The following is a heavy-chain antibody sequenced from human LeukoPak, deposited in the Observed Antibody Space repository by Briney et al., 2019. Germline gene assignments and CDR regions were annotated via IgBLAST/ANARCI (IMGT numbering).Heavy chain of an antibody. V-gene: IGHV3-30*02. D-gene: IGHD1-26*01. CDR2: IRYDGSYE. J-gene: IGHJ4*02. CDR3: ARTLSGSYFDY. Sequence: SCKASGYTFTGYYMHWVRQAPGKGLEWVAFIRYDGSYEYYVDSVKGRFTISRDNSKNTLYLQMNSLRAEDTAVYYCARTLSGSYFDYWGQGTLVTVSS. CDR1: GYTFTGYY.